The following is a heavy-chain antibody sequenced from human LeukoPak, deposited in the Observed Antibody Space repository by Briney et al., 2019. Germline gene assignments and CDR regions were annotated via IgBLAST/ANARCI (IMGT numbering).Heavy chain of an antibody. CDR1: GFTFSGYS. D-gene: IGHD4-17*01. J-gene: IGHJ3*02. V-gene: IGHV3-21*01. CDR2: ISSSSSYI. Sequence: PGGSLRLSCAASGFTFSGYSMNWVRQAPGKGLEWVSSISSSSSYIYYADSVKGRFTISRDNAKNSLYLQMNSLRAEDTAVYYCARSYGDYALGAFDIWGQGTMVTVSS. CDR3: ARSYGDYALGAFDI.